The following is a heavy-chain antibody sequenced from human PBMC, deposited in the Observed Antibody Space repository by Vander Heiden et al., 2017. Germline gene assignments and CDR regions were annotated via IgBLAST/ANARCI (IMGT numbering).Heavy chain of an antibody. V-gene: IGHV3-11*01. Sequence: QVQLVESGGGLVKPEGSLRLSCAASGFTFSDYYMSWIRQAPGKGLELVSYISSSGSTIYYADSVKGRFTISRDNAKNSLYLQMNSLRAEDTAVYYCARDTVDIYYYYYGMDVWGQGTTVTVSS. D-gene: IGHD5-12*01. CDR2: ISSSGSTI. CDR3: ARDTVDIYYYYYGMDV. J-gene: IGHJ6*02. CDR1: GFTFSDYY.